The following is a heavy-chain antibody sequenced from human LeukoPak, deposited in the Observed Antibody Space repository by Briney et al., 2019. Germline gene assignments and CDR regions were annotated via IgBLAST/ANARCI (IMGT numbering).Heavy chain of an antibody. J-gene: IGHJ4*02. V-gene: IGHV3-23*01. CDR2: ISGSAGST. D-gene: IGHD1-20*01. Sequence: GGSLRLSCAASGFTFSSFAMSWVRQAPGKGLEWVAAISGSAGSTYYADSVKGRFTISRDNSKNTLYLQMNSLRAEDTAVYYCAKVTFLGLNCYFDYWGQGTLVTVSS. CDR3: AKVTFLGLNCYFDY. CDR1: GFTFSSFA.